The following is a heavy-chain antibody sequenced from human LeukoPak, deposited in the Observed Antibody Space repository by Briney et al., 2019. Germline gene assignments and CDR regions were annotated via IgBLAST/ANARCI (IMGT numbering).Heavy chain of an antibody. D-gene: IGHD4-23*01. CDR1: GYTFTGYY. CDR3: ARDQDYGGTSDY. V-gene: IGHV1-2*02. CDR2: INPNSGGT. Sequence: AASVKVSCKASGYTFTGYYMHWVRQAPGQGLEWMGWINPNSGGTNYAQKFQGRVTMTRDTSISTAYMELSRLRSDDTAVYYCARDQDYGGTSDYWGQGTLVTVSS. J-gene: IGHJ4*02.